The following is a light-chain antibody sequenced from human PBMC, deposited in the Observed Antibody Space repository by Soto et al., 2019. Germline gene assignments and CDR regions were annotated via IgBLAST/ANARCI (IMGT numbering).Light chain of an antibody. CDR2: SHN. J-gene: IGLJ3*02. CDR3: AAWYDRLNGPV. CDR1: SSNIGSNY. Sequence: QAVVTQPPSASGTPGQRVTISCSGSSSNIGSNYVDWYQQLPGTAPKLLIYSHNQRPSGVPDRFSGSRYGTSASLAISGLRSEDEADYACAAWYDRLNGPVFGGGTKLTVL. V-gene: IGLV1-47*02.